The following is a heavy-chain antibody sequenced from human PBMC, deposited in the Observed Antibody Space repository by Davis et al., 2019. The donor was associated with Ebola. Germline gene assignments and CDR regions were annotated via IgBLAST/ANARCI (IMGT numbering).Heavy chain of an antibody. CDR1: GYSFTTYW. CDR3: ARLIIQTFGSFDI. D-gene: IGHD1-1*01. CDR2: IYPGDSDT. Sequence: GGSLRLSCKVSGYSFTTYWVGWVRQMPGKGLEWIGIIYPGDSDTRYSPSFQGQVTISVDTSINTAYLQWSSLKASDTAMYYCARLIIQTFGSFDIWGQGTMVTVSS. V-gene: IGHV5-51*01. J-gene: IGHJ3*02.